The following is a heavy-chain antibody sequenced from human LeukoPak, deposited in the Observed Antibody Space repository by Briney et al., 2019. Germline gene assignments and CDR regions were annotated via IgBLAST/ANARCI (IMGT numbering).Heavy chain of an antibody. J-gene: IGHJ4*02. D-gene: IGHD1-26*01. V-gene: IGHV4-61*02. CDR2: IYTSGST. CDR3: ASGYSGSYYEAYYFDY. Sequence: PSETLSLTCTVSGGSISSGSYYWRWIRQPAGKGLEWIGRIYTSGSTNYNPSLKSRVTISVDKSKNQFSLKLSSVTAADTAVYYCASGYSGSYYEAYYFDYWGQGTLVTVSS. CDR1: GGSISSGSYY.